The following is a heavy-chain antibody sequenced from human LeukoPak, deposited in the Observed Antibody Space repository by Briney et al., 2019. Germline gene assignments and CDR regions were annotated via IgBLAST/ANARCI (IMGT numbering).Heavy chain of an antibody. D-gene: IGHD4-23*01. Sequence: QTGGSLRLSCAASGFTFSSYEMNWVRQAPGKGLEWVSYISSSGSTIYYADSVKGRFTISRDNAKNSLYLQMNSLRAEDTAVYYCARDSSTVVTPSDFDYWGQGTLVTVSS. J-gene: IGHJ4*02. CDR2: ISSSGSTI. V-gene: IGHV3-48*03. CDR1: GFTFSSYE. CDR3: ARDSSTVVTPSDFDY.